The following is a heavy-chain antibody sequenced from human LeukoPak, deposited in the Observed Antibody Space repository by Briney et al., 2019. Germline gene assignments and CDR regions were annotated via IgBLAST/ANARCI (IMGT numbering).Heavy chain of an antibody. Sequence: NPSETLSLTCTVSGGSISSYYWSWIRQPPEKGLGWIGYIYYSGSTDYNPSLKSRVTISVDSSKNQFSLKLSSVTAADTAVYYCARAGSMFGVVVFDYWGQGTLVTVSS. CDR3: ARAGSMFGVVVFDY. CDR1: GGSISSYY. D-gene: IGHD3-3*01. J-gene: IGHJ4*02. CDR2: IYYSGST. V-gene: IGHV4-59*01.